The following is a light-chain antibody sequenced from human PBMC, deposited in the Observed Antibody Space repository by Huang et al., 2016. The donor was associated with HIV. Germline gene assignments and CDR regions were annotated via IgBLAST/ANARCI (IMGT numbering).Light chain of an antibody. V-gene: IGKV3-11*01. Sequence: IVLTQSPASLSLSPGERATLSCRASQSVRHYLAWYQHKPGQPPRLLIYGAARRATDIPTRFNGTGSGTDFTLTSSSLETEDSAVYYCQESDTWPRLTLGGGTKVEIK. CDR2: GAA. CDR3: QESDTWPRLT. J-gene: IGKJ4*01. CDR1: QSVRHY.